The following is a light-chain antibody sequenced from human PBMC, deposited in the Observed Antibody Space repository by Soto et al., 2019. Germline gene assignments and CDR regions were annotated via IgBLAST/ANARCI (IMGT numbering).Light chain of an antibody. V-gene: IGLV2-14*01. CDR2: DVS. J-gene: IGLJ2*01. Sequence: QSVLTQPASVSGSPGQSITISCTGTSSDVGGYNYVSWYQQHPGKAPKLMIYDVSHRPSGVSNRFSGSKSGNTASLTISGLQAEDEADYYCSSYTSSSTLGFGGWTKLTVL. CDR1: SSDVGGYNY. CDR3: SSYTSSSTLG.